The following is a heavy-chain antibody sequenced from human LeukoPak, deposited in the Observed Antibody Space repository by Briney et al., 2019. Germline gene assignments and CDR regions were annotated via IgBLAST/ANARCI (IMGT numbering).Heavy chain of an antibody. CDR3: ARDLVDGSGWILDY. Sequence: SETLSLTCTGSGGSISSYYWSWIRQPPGKGREGMGYIYYSGSTNYNPSLKRRATISIDTSKNQLSLKLSSVTAADTAVYYCARDLVDGSGWILDYWGQGTLVTVSS. CDR1: GGSISSYY. J-gene: IGHJ4*02. D-gene: IGHD6-19*01. CDR2: IYYSGST. V-gene: IGHV4-59*01.